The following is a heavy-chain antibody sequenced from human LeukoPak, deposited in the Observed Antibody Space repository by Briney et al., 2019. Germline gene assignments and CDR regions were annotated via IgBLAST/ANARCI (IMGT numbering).Heavy chain of an antibody. CDR1: GFMFSSFA. CDR2: VTGGGGST. Sequence: GGSLRLSCAAPGFMFSSFAMNWVRQAPGKGLEWLSAVTGGGGSTYYADSVKGRFTISRDNSRNTLYLQLNSLRAEDTALYFCAKDRPTYGSGSPIDFWGQGTLVTVSS. D-gene: IGHD3-10*01. V-gene: IGHV3-23*01. CDR3: AKDRPTYGSGSPIDF. J-gene: IGHJ4*02.